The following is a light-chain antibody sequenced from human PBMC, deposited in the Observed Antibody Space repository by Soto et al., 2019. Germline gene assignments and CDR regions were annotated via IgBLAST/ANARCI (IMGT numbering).Light chain of an antibody. J-gene: IGLJ1*01. Sequence: QSVLTQPASVSGSPGQSITILCTGTSSDVGGYNYVSWYQQHPGSAPKLMIYDVSSRPSGVSNRFSGSKSGNTASLTISGLQAEDEADYYCSSYTSSFKLAVFGSGTKVTVL. CDR2: DVS. V-gene: IGLV2-14*03. CDR3: SSYTSSFKLAV. CDR1: SSDVGGYNY.